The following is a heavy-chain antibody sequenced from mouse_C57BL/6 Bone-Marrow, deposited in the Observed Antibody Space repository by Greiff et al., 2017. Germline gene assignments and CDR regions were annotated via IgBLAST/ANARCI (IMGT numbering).Heavy chain of an antibody. CDR3: ARGEASYYYGSKGMDY. Sequence: QVQLQQSGAELARPGASVKLSCKASGYTFTSYGISWVKQRTGQGLEWIGEIYPRSGNTYYNEKFKGKATLTADESSSTAYMELRSLTSEDSAVYFCARGEASYYYGSKGMDYWGQGTSVTVSS. CDR1: GYTFTSYG. D-gene: IGHD1-1*01. V-gene: IGHV1-81*01. J-gene: IGHJ4*01. CDR2: IYPRSGNT.